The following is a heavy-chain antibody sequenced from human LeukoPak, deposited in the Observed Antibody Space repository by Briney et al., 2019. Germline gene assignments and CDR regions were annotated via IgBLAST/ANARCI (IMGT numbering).Heavy chain of an antibody. D-gene: IGHD6-13*01. CDR3: AKRTSGSSWYSSDS. CDR2: MSGDATST. CDR1: GFTFSSFA. Sequence: GGSLRLSCAASGFTFSSFAMNWVRQAPGKGLEWVSTMSGDATSTYYADSVKGRFTISRDNSKNTLYLQMNSLGADDTAVYYCAKRTSGSSWYSSDSWGQGTLVTVSS. V-gene: IGHV3-23*01. J-gene: IGHJ4*02.